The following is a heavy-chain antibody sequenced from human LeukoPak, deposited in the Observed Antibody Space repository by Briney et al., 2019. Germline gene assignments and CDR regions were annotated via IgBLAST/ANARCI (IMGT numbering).Heavy chain of an antibody. J-gene: IGHJ4*02. V-gene: IGHV4-59*01. Sequence: PSETLSLTCTVSGGSISSYYWGWIRQPPGKGLEWLGYIYSSGSTNYNPSLKSRVTISVDTSKNQFSLKLSSVTAADTAVYYRARVLGSGYSDYWGQGTLVTVSS. D-gene: IGHD2-15*01. CDR1: GGSISSYY. CDR3: ARVLGSGYSDY. CDR2: IYSSGST.